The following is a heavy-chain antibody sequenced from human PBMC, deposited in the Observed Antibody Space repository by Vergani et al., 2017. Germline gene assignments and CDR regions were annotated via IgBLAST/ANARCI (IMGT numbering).Heavy chain of an antibody. CDR3: AKDPGYSYGYGAMFDY. D-gene: IGHD5-18*01. CDR1: GFTFSSYS. Sequence: EVQLVESGGGLVKPGGSLRLSCAASGFTFSSYSMNWVRQAPGKGLEWVSAISGSGGSTYYADSVKGRFTISRDNSKNTLYLQMNSLRAEDTAVYYCAKDPGYSYGYGAMFDYWGQGTLVTVSS. V-gene: IGHV3-23*04. J-gene: IGHJ4*02. CDR2: ISGSGGST.